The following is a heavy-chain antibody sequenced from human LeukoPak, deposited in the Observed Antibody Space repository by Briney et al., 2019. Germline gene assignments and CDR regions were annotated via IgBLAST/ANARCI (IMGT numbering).Heavy chain of an antibody. Sequence: SVKVSCKASGGTFSSYAISWVRQASGQGLEWMGGIIPIFGTANYAQKFQGRVTIAVDESTSTAYMELSSLRSEDTAVYYCARDIGESSSSVGGRYYHGMDVWGQGTTVTVSS. CDR3: ARDIGESSSSVGGRYYHGMDV. CDR1: GGTFSSYA. D-gene: IGHD6-6*01. J-gene: IGHJ6*02. V-gene: IGHV1-69*13. CDR2: IIPIFGTA.